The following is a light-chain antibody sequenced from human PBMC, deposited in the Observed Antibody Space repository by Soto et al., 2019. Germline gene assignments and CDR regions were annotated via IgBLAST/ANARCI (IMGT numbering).Light chain of an antibody. V-gene: IGKV3-20*01. CDR1: QSVSSSY. J-gene: IGKJ1*01. Sequence: EIVLTQSPGTLSLSPGERATLSCRASQSVSSSYLSWYQQKHGQAPRLLIYGASSRATGIPDRFSGSGSGTDFALTISRLEPEDFALYYCQQYGSSLSWTFGQGTKVEIK. CDR2: GAS. CDR3: QQYGSSLSWT.